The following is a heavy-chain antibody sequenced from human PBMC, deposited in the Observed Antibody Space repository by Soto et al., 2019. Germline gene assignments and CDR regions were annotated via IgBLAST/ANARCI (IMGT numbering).Heavy chain of an antibody. CDR1: GGSISSGGYS. D-gene: IGHD2-15*01. CDR2: IYHSGST. V-gene: IGHV4-30-2*01. J-gene: IGHJ6*02. CDR3: ARGRLLYYYYGMDV. Sequence: LSLTCAVSGGSISSGGYSWSWIRQPPGKGLEWIGYIYHSGSTYYNPSLKSRVTISVDRSKNQFSLKLSSVTAADTAVYYCARGRLLYYYYGMDVWGQGTTVTVSS.